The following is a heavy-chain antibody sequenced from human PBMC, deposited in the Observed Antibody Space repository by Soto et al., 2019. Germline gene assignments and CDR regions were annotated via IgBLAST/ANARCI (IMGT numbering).Heavy chain of an antibody. CDR2: MSGSSSTT. J-gene: IGHJ4*02. CDR3: AKNQERELPRVIDF. V-gene: IGHV3-23*01. CDR1: GLTFSNYA. D-gene: IGHD1-7*01. Sequence: GGSLRLSCATSGLTFSNYAMSWVRQAPGGGLEWVSSMSGSSSTTYYADSVRGRFTISRDRSKNTLYLQMSSLSAEDTALYYCAKNQERELPRVIDFWGQGTLVTVSS.